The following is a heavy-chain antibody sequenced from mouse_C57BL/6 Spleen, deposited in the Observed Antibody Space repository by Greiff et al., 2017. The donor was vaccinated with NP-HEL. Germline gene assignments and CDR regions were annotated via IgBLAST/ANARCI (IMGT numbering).Heavy chain of an antibody. V-gene: IGHV5-4*01. CDR2: ISDGGSYT. Sequence: EVKLMESGGGLVKPGGSLKLSCAASGFTFSSYAMSWVRQTPEKRLEWVATISDGGSYTYYPDNVKGRFTISRDNAKNNLYLQMSHLKSEDTAMYYCARDSRPRGYFDYWGQGTTLTVSS. J-gene: IGHJ2*01. CDR1: GFTFSSYA. CDR3: ARDSRPRGYFDY.